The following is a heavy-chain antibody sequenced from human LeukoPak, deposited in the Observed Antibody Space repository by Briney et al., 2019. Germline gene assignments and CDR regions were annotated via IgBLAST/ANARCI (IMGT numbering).Heavy chain of an antibody. CDR3: ARRSERRIAAAGRENWFDP. Sequence: SETLSLTCAVYGGSFSGYYWSWIRQPPGKGLEWIGEINHSRSTNYNPSLKSRVTISVDTSKNQFSLKLSSVTAADTAVYYCARRSERRIAAAGRENWFDPWGQGTLVTVSS. J-gene: IGHJ5*02. D-gene: IGHD6-13*01. V-gene: IGHV4-34*01. CDR1: GGSFSGYY. CDR2: INHSRST.